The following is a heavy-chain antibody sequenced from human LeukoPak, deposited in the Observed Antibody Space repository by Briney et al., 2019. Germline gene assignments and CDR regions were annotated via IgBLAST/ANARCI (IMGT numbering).Heavy chain of an antibody. V-gene: IGHV4-59*12. J-gene: IGHJ2*01. CDR3: ARTLARWALTVTRAWYFDL. CDR2: IYYSGST. D-gene: IGHD4-17*01. Sequence: SETLSLTCTVSGGSISSYYWSWIRQPPGKGLEWIGYIYYSGSTNYNPSLKSRVTISVDTSKNQFSLKLTSVTAADTAVYYCARTLARWALTVTRAWYFDLWGRGTLVTVSS. CDR1: GGSISSYY.